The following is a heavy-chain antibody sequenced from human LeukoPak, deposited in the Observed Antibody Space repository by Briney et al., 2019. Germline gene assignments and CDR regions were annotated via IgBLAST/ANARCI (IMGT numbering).Heavy chain of an antibody. CDR1: GFTFGDYT. D-gene: IGHD2-15*01. CDR2: IRPKAYGGTT. CDR3: TRGGWSFAY. J-gene: IGHJ4*02. V-gene: IGHV3-49*05. Sequence: KTGGSLRFSCTSSGFTFGDYTMSWFRQAPGKGLEWVGSIRPKAYGGTTEYAASVRGRFTISRDDSKSSGYLQMNSLKTEDTAVYHCTRGGWSFAYWGQGTLVTVSS.